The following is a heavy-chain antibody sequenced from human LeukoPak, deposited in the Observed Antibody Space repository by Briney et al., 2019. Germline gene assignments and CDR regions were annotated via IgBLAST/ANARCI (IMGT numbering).Heavy chain of an antibody. J-gene: IGHJ4*01. D-gene: IGHD3-16*01. CDR1: GFTFSSYS. CDR2: ISSSSSYI. Sequence: GGSLRLSCAASGFTFSSYSMNWVRQAPGKGLEWVSSISSSSSYIYYADSVKGRFTISRDNAKNSLYLQMNSLRAEDTAVYYCARDLGELPPEIDYGAKEPLVTVSS. V-gene: IGHV3-21*01. CDR3: ARDLGELPPEIDY.